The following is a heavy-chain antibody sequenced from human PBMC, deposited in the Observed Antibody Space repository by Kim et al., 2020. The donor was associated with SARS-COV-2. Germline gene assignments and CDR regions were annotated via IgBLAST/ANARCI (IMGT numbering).Heavy chain of an antibody. Sequence: TANDAQKFQGRVTITADESTSTAYMELSSLRSEDTAVYYCARDLGGSYDYWGQGTLVTVSS. D-gene: IGHD1-26*01. CDR3: ARDLGGSYDY. CDR2: TA. V-gene: IGHV1-69*01. J-gene: IGHJ4*02.